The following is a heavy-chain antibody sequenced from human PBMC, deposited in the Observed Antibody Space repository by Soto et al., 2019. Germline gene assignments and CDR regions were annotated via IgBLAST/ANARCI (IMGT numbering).Heavy chain of an antibody. CDR1: GFTFSSYA. V-gene: IGHV3-30-3*01. Sequence: GGSLRLSCAASGFTFSSYAVHWVRQAPGKGLEWVAVISYDGSNKYYADSVKGRFTISRDNSKNTLYLQMNSLRAEDTAVYYCARDRYSSSSGFDYWGQGTLVAVSS. D-gene: IGHD6-6*01. CDR2: ISYDGSNK. J-gene: IGHJ4*02. CDR3: ARDRYSSSSGFDY.